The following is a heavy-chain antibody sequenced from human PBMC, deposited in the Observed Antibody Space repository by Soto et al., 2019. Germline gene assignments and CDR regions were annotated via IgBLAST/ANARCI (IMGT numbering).Heavy chain of an antibody. CDR1: GGSFSGYY. V-gene: IGHV4-34*01. CDR3: ARAARGRSTFFGVVTYMRNYGMDV. D-gene: IGHD3-3*01. J-gene: IGHJ6*02. CDR2: INHSGST. Sequence: SETLSLTCAVYGGSFSGYYWSWIRQPPGKGLEWIGEINHSGSTNYNPSLKSRVTISVDTSKNQFSLKLSSVTAADTAVYYCARAARGRSTFFGVVTYMRNYGMDVWGQGTTVT.